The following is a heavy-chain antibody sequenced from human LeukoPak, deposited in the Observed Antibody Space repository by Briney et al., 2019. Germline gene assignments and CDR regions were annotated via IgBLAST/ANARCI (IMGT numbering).Heavy chain of an antibody. CDR2: VYHTGNT. CDR1: GGSVSSYY. Sequence: PSETLSLTCTVPGGSVSSYYWSWIRQPPGKGLEWIGHVYHTGNTNYNPSLKSRVTISADTSKNELSLKLSSVTAADTAVYYCARGSYCSGGSCMFDYWGQGTLVTVSS. D-gene: IGHD2-15*01. CDR3: ARGSYCSGGSCMFDY. V-gene: IGHV4-59*02. J-gene: IGHJ4*02.